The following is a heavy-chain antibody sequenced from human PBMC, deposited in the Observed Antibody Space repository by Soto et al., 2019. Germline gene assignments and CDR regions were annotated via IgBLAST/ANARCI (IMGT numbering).Heavy chain of an antibody. CDR3: ARLVALELIQRPRPRYYFDY. V-gene: IGHV4-31*03. Sequence: QVQLQESGPGLVKPSQTLSLTCTVSGGSISSGGYYWSWIRQHPGKGLEWIGYIYYSGSTYYNPSLKSRVNISVDTSKNQFSMKLSSVTAADTAVYYCARLVALELIQRPRPRYYFDYWGQGTLVTVSS. J-gene: IGHJ4*02. CDR2: IYYSGST. D-gene: IGHD1-7*01. CDR1: GGSISSGGYY.